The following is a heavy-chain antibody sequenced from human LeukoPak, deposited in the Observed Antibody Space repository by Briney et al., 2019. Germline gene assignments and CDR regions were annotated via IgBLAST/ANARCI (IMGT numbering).Heavy chain of an antibody. CDR1: GFTFTTYF. CDR2: INPSGDTT. V-gene: IGHV1-46*01. D-gene: IGHD2-21*02. CDR3: AKDRNGDQRANAFDI. Sequence: ASVTVSCKASGFTFTTYFMHWVRQAPGQGLEWMGKINPSGDTTTYAQKFQGRITMTRDTSTSTVYMELSSLRSEDTAVYYCAKDRNGDQRANAFDIWGQGTMVTVSS. J-gene: IGHJ3*02.